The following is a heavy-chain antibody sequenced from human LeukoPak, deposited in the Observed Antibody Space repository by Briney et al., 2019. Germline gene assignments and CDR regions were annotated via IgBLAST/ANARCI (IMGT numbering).Heavy chain of an antibody. CDR3: AKDFDWGSYDAFDI. CDR2: INTGCGNT. V-gene: IGHV1-46*01. J-gene: IGHJ3*02. D-gene: IGHD3-9*01. CDR1: GYTFSSYY. Sequence: ASVKVSCKASGYTFSSYYIHWVRQAPGQRPEWMGIINTGCGNTNQAQKFQGRVTMTRDTSTSTVYMELSSLRSDDTAVYYCAKDFDWGSYDAFDIWGQGTRVTVSS.